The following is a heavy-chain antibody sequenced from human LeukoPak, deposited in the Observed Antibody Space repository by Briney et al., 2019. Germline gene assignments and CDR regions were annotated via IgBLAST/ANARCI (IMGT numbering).Heavy chain of an antibody. CDR1: GFTFSSYS. V-gene: IGHV3-21*01. Sequence: TGGSLRLSCAASGFTFSSYSMNWVRQAPGKGLEWVSSISSSSYIYYADSVKGRFTISRDNAKNSLYLQMNSLRAEDTAVYYCARDTTPEILLGYWGQGTLVTVSS. CDR3: ARDTTPEILLGY. D-gene: IGHD3-16*01. J-gene: IGHJ4*02. CDR2: ISSSSYI.